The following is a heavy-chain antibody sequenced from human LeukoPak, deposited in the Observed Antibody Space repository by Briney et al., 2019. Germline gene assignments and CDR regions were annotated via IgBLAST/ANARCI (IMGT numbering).Heavy chain of an antibody. V-gene: IGHV3-48*03. Sequence: GGSLRLSCAASGFTFSSYEMNWVRQAPGKGLEWVSYISSSGSTIYYADSVKGRFTISRDNAKNSLYLQMNSLRAEDAAVYHCAELGITMIGGVWGKGTTVTISS. D-gene: IGHD3-10*02. CDR1: GFTFSSYE. J-gene: IGHJ6*04. CDR3: AELGITMIGGV. CDR2: ISSSGSTI.